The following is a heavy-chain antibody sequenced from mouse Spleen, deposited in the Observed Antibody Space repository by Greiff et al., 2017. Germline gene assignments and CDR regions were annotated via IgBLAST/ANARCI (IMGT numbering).Heavy chain of an antibody. D-gene: IGHD3-1*01. V-gene: IGHV1-59*01. CDR3: AEDVGAY. Sequence: QVQLQQPGAELVRPGTSVKLSCKASGYTFTSYWMHWVKQRPGQGLEWIGVIDPSDSYTNYNQKFKGKATLTVDTSSSTAYMQLSSLTSEDSAVYYCAEDVGAYWGQGTLVTVSA. J-gene: IGHJ3*01. CDR1: GYTFTSYW. CDR2: IDPSDSYT.